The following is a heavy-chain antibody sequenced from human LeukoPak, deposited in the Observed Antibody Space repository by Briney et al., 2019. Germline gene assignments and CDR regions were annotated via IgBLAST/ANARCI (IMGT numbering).Heavy chain of an antibody. D-gene: IGHD6-19*01. J-gene: IGHJ4*02. CDR2: IAPSDSST. CDR1: GYSFTSYW. Sequence: GASLKISCKGSGYSFTSYWISWVRQMPGKGLEWMGRIAPSDSSTNYSPSFQGHVTISADKSISTAYLQWSSLKASDTAMYYCARRVSSGWFLYFDYWGQGNLVTVSS. CDR3: ARRVSSGWFLYFDY. V-gene: IGHV5-10-1*01.